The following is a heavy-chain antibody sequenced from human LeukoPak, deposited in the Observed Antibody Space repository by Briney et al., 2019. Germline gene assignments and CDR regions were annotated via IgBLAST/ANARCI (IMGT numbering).Heavy chain of an antibody. CDR2: ISSSGSTI. J-gene: IGHJ4*02. D-gene: IGHD5-18*01. V-gene: IGHV3-48*03. CDR3: ARQKAMAPGADY. Sequence: GGSLRLSCAASGFTFSSYEMNWVRQAPGKGLEWVSYISSSGSTIYYADSVKGRFTISTDNAKNSLYLQMNSLRAEDTAVYYCARQKAMAPGADYWGQGTLVTVSS. CDR1: GFTFSSYE.